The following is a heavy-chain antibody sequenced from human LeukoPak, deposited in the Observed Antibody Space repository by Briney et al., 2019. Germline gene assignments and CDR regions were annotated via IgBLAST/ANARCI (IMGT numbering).Heavy chain of an antibody. J-gene: IGHJ4*02. V-gene: IGHV3-9*01. CDR2: ISWNSGSI. CDR1: GFTFDDYA. CDR3: AKDRLYSTDVLDY. D-gene: IGHD2-15*01. Sequence: PGRSLRLSCAASGFTFDDYAMHWVRQAPGKGLEWVSGISWNSGSIGYADSVKGRSTISRDNAKNSLYLQMNSLRTEDTAVYYCAKDRLYSTDVLDYWGQGALVIVSS.